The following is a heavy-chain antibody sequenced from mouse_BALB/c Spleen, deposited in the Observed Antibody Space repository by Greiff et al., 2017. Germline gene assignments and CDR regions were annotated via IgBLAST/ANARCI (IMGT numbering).Heavy chain of an antibody. J-gene: IGHJ2*01. CDR1: GYTFTSYD. V-gene: IGHV1S56*01. D-gene: IGHD2-3*01. CDR2: IYPGDGST. Sequence: QVQLQQSGPELVKPGASVTISCKASGYTFTSYDINWVKQTPGQGLEWIGWIYPGDGSTKYNENFKGKATLTADKSSSTAYMQLSLTSENSAVYFCARNDGYYGLDYWGQGTTLTVSS. CDR3: ARNDGYYGLDY.